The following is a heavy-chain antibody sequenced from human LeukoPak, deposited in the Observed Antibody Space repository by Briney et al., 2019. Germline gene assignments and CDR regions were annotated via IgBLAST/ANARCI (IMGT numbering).Heavy chain of an antibody. CDR2: IIPIFGTA. CDR3: AGDRTGTSDWYFDL. J-gene: IGHJ2*01. Sequence: ASVKVSCKASGGTFSSYAISWVRQAPGQGLEWMGGIIPIFGTANYAQKFQGRVTITADKSTSTAYMELSSLRSEDTAVYYCAGDRTGTSDWYFDLWGRGTLVTVSS. D-gene: IGHD1-1*01. CDR1: GGTFSSYA. V-gene: IGHV1-69*06.